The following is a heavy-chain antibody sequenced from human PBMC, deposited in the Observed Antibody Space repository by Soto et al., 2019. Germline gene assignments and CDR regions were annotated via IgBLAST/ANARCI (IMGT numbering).Heavy chain of an antibody. Sequence: QITLKESGPTLVKPTQTLTLTCTFSGFSLTTDRVGVGWIRQPPGEALEWLAVIYWDDSKTYRPSLESRLTITKDTSKNQVALTITTMDSLDTATYYCAHAYGGRSLYWGQGTLVTVSS. J-gene: IGHJ4*02. CDR2: IYWDDSK. CDR3: AHAYGGRSLY. V-gene: IGHV2-5*02. D-gene: IGHD1-26*01. CDR1: GFSLTTDRVG.